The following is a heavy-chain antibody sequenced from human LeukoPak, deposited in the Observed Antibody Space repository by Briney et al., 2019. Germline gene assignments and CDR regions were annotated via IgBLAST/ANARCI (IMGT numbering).Heavy chain of an antibody. CDR1: GYSISSGYY. J-gene: IGHJ3*02. Sequence: PSETLSLTCTVSGYSISSGYYWGWIRQPPGKGLEWIGSIYHSGSTYYNPSLKSRVTISVDTSKNQFSLKLSSVTAADTAVYYCASGYYYDSSGYYSGAFDIWGQGTMVTVSS. D-gene: IGHD3-22*01. CDR2: IYHSGST. CDR3: ASGYYYDSSGYYSGAFDI. V-gene: IGHV4-38-2*02.